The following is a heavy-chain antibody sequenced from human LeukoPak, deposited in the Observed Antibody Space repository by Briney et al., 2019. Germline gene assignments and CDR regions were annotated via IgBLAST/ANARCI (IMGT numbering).Heavy chain of an antibody. CDR3: ARVVYGDYPLTYFDY. CDR1: GGSLSSGDYY. CDR2: IYYSGST. V-gene: IGHV4-30-4*01. D-gene: IGHD4-17*01. J-gene: IGHJ4*02. Sequence: SETLSLTCTVSGGSLSSGDYYWSWIRQPPGTGLEWIGYIYYSGSTYYNPSLKSRVTISVDTSKNQFSLKLSSVTAADTAVYYCARVVYGDYPLTYFDYWGQGTLVTVSS.